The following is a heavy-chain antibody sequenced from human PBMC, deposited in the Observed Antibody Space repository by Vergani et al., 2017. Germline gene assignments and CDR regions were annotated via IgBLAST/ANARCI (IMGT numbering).Heavy chain of an antibody. CDR1: GYTFTGYY. V-gene: IGHV1-2*02. D-gene: IGHD1-14*01. CDR2: INPNSGGT. J-gene: IGHJ3*02. Sequence: QVQLVQSGAEVKKPGASVKASCKASGYTFTGYYMHWVRQAPGQGLEWMGWINPNSGGTNYAQKFQGRVTMTRDTSISTAYMELSRLRSDDTAVYYCASXNWNHVRPIYAFDIWGQGTMVTVSS. CDR3: ASXNWNHVRPIYAFDI.